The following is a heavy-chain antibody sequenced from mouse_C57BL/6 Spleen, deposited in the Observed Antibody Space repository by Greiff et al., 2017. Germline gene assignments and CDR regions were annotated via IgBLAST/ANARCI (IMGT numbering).Heavy chain of an antibody. CDR3: AVGAARYCDY. V-gene: IGHV1-81*01. Sequence: QVHVKQSGAELARPGASVKLSCKASGYTFTSYGISWVKQRTGQGLEWIGEIYPRSGNAYYNEKFKGKATLTAAKSSSPADMELRSLTAYDCAVELGAVGAARYCDYWGQGTTLTVSS. J-gene: IGHJ2*01. CDR2: IYPRSGNA. CDR1: GYTFTSYG.